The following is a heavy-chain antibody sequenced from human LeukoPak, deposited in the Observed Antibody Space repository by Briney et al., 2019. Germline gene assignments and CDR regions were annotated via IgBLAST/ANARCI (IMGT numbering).Heavy chain of an antibody. CDR1: GGSFSGYC. Sequence: SETLSLTCAIYGGSFSGYCWSWIRQPPGKGLEWIGEINHSGSTNYNPSLKSRVTISVDTSKNQFSLKLSSVTAADTAVYYCAREGRRRNWFDPWGQGTLVTVSS. D-gene: IGHD3-10*01. V-gene: IGHV4-34*01. CDR3: AREGRRRNWFDP. J-gene: IGHJ5*02. CDR2: INHSGST.